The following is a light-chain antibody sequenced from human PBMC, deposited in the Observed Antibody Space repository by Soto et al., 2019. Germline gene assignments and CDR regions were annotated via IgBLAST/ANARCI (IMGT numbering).Light chain of an antibody. CDR2: AAS. J-gene: IGKJ4*01. Sequence: DIQMTQSPSSVSASLGDRDTITCRASQGIGVLAWFQQKPGNVPKLLIYAASTLQSGVPSRFSGSGSGTDFTLTISSLQPEDVATYYCQKYNSAPLTFGGGTKVEIK. CDR3: QKYNSAPLT. V-gene: IGKV1-27*01. CDR1: QGIGV.